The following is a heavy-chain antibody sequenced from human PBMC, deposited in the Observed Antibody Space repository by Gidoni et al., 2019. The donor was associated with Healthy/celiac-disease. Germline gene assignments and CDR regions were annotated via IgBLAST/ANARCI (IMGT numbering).Heavy chain of an antibody. CDR3: AKDTEIMITFGGVIANGEFDY. CDR2: ISGSGGST. D-gene: IGHD3-16*02. Sequence: EVQLLESGGGLVQPGGSLRLSCSASGFTFSSHAMRWVRQAPGMGLEWVSAISGSGGSTYYADSVKGRFTISRDNSKNTLYLQMNSLRAEDTAVYYCAKDTEIMITFGGVIANGEFDYWGQGTLVTVSS. J-gene: IGHJ4*02. CDR1: GFTFSSHA. V-gene: IGHV3-23*01.